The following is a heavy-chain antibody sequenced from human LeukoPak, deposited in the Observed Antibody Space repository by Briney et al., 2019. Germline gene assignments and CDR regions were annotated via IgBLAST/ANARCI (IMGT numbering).Heavy chain of an antibody. V-gene: IGHV5-51*01. CDR1: GYNFASYW. CDR3: ARSVYGDIFDY. CDR2: IFPDDSNT. D-gene: IGHD4-17*01. J-gene: IGHJ4*02. Sequence: GESLKISCKGSGYNFASYWIGWVRQMPGKGLEWMGIIFPDDSNTRYSPSFQGQVTISADKSISTAYLQWSSLKASDTAMYYCARSVYGDIFDYWGQGTLVTVSS.